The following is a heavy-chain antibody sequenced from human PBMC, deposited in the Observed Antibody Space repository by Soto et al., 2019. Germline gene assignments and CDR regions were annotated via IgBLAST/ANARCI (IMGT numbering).Heavy chain of an antibody. J-gene: IGHJ6*02. D-gene: IGHD4-17*01. V-gene: IGHV1-69*13. CDR1: GGTFSSYA. CDR3: AREDYGEYGGLHYYSGMDV. CDR2: IIPIFGTA. Sequence: SVKVSCKASGGTFSSYAISWVRQAPGQGLEWMGGIIPIFGTANYAQKFQGRVTITADESTSTAYMELSSLRSEDTAVYYCAREDYGEYGGLHYYSGMDVWGQGTRVSVSS.